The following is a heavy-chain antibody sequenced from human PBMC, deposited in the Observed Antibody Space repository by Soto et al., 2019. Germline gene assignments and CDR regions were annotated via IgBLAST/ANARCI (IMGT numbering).Heavy chain of an antibody. CDR2: IWYDGSNK. CDR3: ARDRLYMVGYYYYMDV. Sequence: GGSLRLSCAASGFTFSSYGMHWVRQAPGKGLEWVAVIWYDGSNKYYADSVKGRFTISRDNSKNTLYLQMNSLRAEDTAVYYCARDRLYMVGYYYYMDVWGKGTTVTVSS. J-gene: IGHJ6*03. CDR1: GFTFSSYG. V-gene: IGHV3-33*01. D-gene: IGHD2-15*01.